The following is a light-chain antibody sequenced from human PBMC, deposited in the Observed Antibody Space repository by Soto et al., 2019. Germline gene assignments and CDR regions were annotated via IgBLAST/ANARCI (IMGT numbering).Light chain of an antibody. CDR1: QGINSY. J-gene: IGKJ3*01. CDR2: ATS. Sequence: DIQLTQSPSFLSASVGDRVTITCRASQGINSYLAWYQQTPGKAPKLLIYATSTLQTGVPSRFSGSGSGTEFPLTISSLQPEDFATYYCQQFNSYPLLFTFGPGTRVEIK. V-gene: IGKV1-9*01. CDR3: QQFNSYPLLFT.